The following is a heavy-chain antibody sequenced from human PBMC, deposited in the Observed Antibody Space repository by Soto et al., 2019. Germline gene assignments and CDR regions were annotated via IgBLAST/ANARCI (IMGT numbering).Heavy chain of an antibody. Sequence: EVQLVESGGGLVQPGGSLRLSCTASGFTFSDSWMTWVGQAPGKGLEWVARIKPDESEKKYADSVKGRFSISRDNAKNSMYLQMDSLRGEDTAVYYCVRGGSNYASWGQGTLVTVSS. D-gene: IGHD4-4*01. CDR1: GFTFSDSW. V-gene: IGHV3-7*01. CDR3: VRGGSNYAS. CDR2: IKPDESEK. J-gene: IGHJ5*02.